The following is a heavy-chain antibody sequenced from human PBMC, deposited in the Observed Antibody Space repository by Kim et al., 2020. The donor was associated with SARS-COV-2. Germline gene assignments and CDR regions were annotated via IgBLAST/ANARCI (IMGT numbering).Heavy chain of an antibody. Sequence: ANNNTKYSQKFQGRVTITRDTSASTAYMGLSSLRSEDTAVYFCARGGFDYWGQGYLVTVSS. CDR2: ANNNT. J-gene: IGHJ4*02. V-gene: IGHV1-3*01. CDR3: ARGGFDY.